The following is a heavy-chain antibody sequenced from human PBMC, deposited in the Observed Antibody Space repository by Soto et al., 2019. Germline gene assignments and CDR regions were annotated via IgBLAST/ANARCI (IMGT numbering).Heavy chain of an antibody. CDR1: GYSFTSYW. D-gene: IGHD2-21*02. CDR2: IYPGDSDT. Sequence: GESLRISCKGSGYSFTSYWIGWVRQMPGKGLEWMGIIYPGDSDTRYSPSFQGQVTISADKSISTAYLQWSSLKASDTAMYYCATLPIAYCGGDCYPYFDHWGQGTLVTVSS. V-gene: IGHV5-51*01. CDR3: ATLPIAYCGGDCYPYFDH. J-gene: IGHJ4*02.